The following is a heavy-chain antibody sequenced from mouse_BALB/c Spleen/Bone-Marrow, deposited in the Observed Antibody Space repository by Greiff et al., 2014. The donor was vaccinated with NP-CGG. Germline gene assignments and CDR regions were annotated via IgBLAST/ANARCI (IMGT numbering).Heavy chain of an antibody. J-gene: IGHJ4*01. V-gene: IGHV1-9*01. Sequence: QVQLKESGAELMKPGASVKISCKATGYTFSNLWIEWMKQRPGHGLEWIGEILPGSDSTKYHEKFKGKATFTADPSTKTVYMQLSSLTSEGSAVYYCARFRSYTMDFWGQGTSVTVSS. CDR1: GYTFSNLW. CDR3: ARFRSYTMDF. CDR2: ILPGSDST.